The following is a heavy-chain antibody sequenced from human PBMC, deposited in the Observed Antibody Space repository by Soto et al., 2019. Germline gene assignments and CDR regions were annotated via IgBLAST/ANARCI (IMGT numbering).Heavy chain of an antibody. CDR2: INHSGST. CDR1: GGSFSGYY. J-gene: IGHJ6*02. CDR3: ARYSSSWNGMDV. V-gene: IGHV4-34*01. Sequence: QVQLQQWGAGLLKPSETLSLTCAVYGGSFSGYYWSWIRQPPGKGLEWIGEINHSGSTNYNPSLKGRVTISVDTSKNQFSLKLISVTAADTAVYYCARYSSSWNGMDVWGQGTTVTVSS. D-gene: IGHD6-6*01.